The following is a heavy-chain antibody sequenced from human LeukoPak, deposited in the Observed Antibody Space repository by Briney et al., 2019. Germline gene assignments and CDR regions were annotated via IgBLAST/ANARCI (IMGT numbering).Heavy chain of an antibody. CDR1: GGSISSYY. D-gene: IGHD2-2*01. V-gene: IGHV4-59*01. J-gene: IGHJ5*02. CDR3: ARDPGSTRGFDP. Sequence: SETLSLXCTVSGGSISSYYWSWIRQPPGKGLEWIGYIYYSGSTNYNPSLKSRVTISVDTSKNQFSLKLSSVTAADTAVYYCARDPGSTRGFDPWGQGILVTVSS. CDR2: IYYSGST.